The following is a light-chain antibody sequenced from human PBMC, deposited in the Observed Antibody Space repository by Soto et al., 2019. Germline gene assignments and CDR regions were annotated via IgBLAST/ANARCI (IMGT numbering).Light chain of an antibody. J-gene: IGKJ1*01. V-gene: IGKV3-15*01. CDR3: QQYNNWPQT. CDR2: GAS. CDR1: QSVSSY. Sequence: EIVLTESPATLSLYPGARATLSCRASQSVSSYLAWYQQKPGQAPRLLIYGASTRATGIPARFSGSGSGTEFTLTISSLQSEDFAVYYCQQYNNWPQTFGQGTKVDIK.